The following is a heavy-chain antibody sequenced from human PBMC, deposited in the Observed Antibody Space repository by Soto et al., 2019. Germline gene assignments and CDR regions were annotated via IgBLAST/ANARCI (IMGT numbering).Heavy chain of an antibody. CDR3: ARRCNWNYFLYYYGMDV. CDR2: INHSGST. Sequence: ASETLSLTCAVYGGSFSGYYWSWIRQPPGKGLEWIGEINHSGSTNYNPSLKSRVTISVDTSKNQFSLKLSSVTAADTAVYYCARRCNWNYFLYYYGMDVWGQGTTVTVSS. V-gene: IGHV4-34*01. CDR1: GGSFSGYY. J-gene: IGHJ6*02. D-gene: IGHD1-7*01.